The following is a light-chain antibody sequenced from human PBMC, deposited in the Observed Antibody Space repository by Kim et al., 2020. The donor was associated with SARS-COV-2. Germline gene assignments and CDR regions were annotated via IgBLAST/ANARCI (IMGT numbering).Light chain of an antibody. CDR2: KVS. J-gene: IGKJ3*01. Sequence: ASIACRYSQSLVYSDGNIYLNWFHQRPGQSPRRLIYKVSNRDSGVPDRFSGSGSGTDFTLQISRVEAEDVGVYYCMQGTHWPFTFGPGTKVDIK. V-gene: IGKV2-30*01. CDR1: QSLVYSDGNIY. CDR3: MQGTHWPFT.